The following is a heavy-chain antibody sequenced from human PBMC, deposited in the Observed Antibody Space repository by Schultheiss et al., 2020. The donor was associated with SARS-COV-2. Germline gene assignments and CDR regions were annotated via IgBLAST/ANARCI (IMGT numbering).Heavy chain of an antibody. CDR1: GFTFSSYG. D-gene: IGHD6-13*01. V-gene: IGHV3-30*03. CDR2: ISYDGSNK. Sequence: GGSLRLSCAASGFTFSSYGMHWVRQAPGKGLEWVAVISYDGSNKYYADSVKGRFTISRDNAKNSLYLQMNSLRAEDTAVYYCASSSSWYHYYGMDVWGQGTTVTVSS. J-gene: IGHJ6*02. CDR3: ASSSSWYHYYGMDV.